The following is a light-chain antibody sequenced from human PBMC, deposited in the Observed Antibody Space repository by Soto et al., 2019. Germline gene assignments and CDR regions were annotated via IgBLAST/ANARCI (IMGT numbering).Light chain of an antibody. J-gene: IGLJ1*01. CDR1: SGDIGGYNY. V-gene: IGLV2-14*01. CDR3: SSYRGDNTHV. CDR2: DVS. Sequence: QSVLTQPASVSGSPGQSITISCTGSSGDIGGYNYVSWYQQHPGKAPKLMIYDVSNRPSGVSNRFSGSKSGNTASLTISGLQAEYEADYYCSSYRGDNTHVLGSGTKVTVL.